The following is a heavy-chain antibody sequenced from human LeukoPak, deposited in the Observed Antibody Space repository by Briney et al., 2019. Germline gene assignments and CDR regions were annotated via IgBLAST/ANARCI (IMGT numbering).Heavy chain of an antibody. CDR1: GFNFRCYG. V-gene: IGHV3-30*18. Sequence: GGSLRLSCAASGFNFRCYGMQWVRQAPGKGLEWVTLISYDGTDKYYAASVRGRFTISRDNSKNTLYLQMNSLRPEDTGVYYCAKDPQDFYGSSGYRPERYWGQGTLVTVSS. CDR3: AKDPQDFYGSSGYRPERY. CDR2: ISYDGTDK. D-gene: IGHD3-22*01. J-gene: IGHJ4*02.